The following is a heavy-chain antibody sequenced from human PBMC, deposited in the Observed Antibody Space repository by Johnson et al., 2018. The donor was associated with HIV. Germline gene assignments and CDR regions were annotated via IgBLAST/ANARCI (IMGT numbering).Heavy chain of an antibody. CDR2: IKSNPDGAAM. J-gene: IGHJ3*02. V-gene: IGHV3-15*01. CDR3: TTVDSSGYHNDAFDI. Sequence: VLLVESGGGLVKPGGSLRLSCAASGITFHTAWMSWVRRAPGKGLEWVGRIKSNPDGAAMQHAAPVQGRFTVSRDDSRNTLYLQMNSLKTEDTALYYCTTVDSSGYHNDAFDIWGQGTMVTVSS. D-gene: IGHD3-22*01. CDR1: GITFHTAW.